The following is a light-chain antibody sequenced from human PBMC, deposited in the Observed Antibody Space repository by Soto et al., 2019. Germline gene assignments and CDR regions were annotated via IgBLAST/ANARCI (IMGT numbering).Light chain of an antibody. V-gene: IGKV3-15*01. CDR1: QSVSNN. CDR3: QQYNNWPPT. J-gene: IGKJ1*01. Sequence: SAFTQSASTLSLSPWEKAALSCRASQSVSNNLAWYQQKPGQAPRLLIYGASTRATGIPARFSGSGSGTEFTLTISSLQSEDFAVYYCQQYNNWPPTFGQGTKVDIK. CDR2: GAS.